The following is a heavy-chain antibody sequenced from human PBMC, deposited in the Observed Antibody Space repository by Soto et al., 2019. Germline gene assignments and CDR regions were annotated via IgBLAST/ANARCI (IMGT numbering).Heavy chain of an antibody. D-gene: IGHD3-22*01. CDR3: ARGYDSSGQDAFDI. V-gene: IGHV5-51*01. CDR1: GYSFISFW. CDR2: IYPSDSDN. J-gene: IGHJ3*02. Sequence: PGESLKISCKGSGYSFISFWIGWVRQMPGKGLEWMGAIYPSDSDNRNSPSFQGQVTISADKSISTAFLHWSSLKASDTALYYCARGYDSSGQDAFDIWGQGTMVTVSS.